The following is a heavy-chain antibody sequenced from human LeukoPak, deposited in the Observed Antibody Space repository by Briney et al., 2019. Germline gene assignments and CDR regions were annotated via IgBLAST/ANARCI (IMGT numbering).Heavy chain of an antibody. V-gene: IGHV3-48*01. J-gene: IGHJ6*03. CDR3: ARFRSGYYMDV. CDR1: GFTFSNYA. CDR2: ISGGSSIT. Sequence: PGGSLRLSCAASGFTFSNYAMSWVRQAPGKGLEWVSYISGGSSITYYADSVKGRFTISRDNAKNSLYLQMNSPRAADTAVYYCARFRSGYYMDVWGTGTTVTVSS. D-gene: IGHD6-19*01.